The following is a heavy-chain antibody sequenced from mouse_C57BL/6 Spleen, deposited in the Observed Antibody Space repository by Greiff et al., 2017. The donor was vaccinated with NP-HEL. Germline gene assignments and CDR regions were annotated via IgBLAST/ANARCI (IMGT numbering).Heavy chain of an antibody. Sequence: QVQLQQSGAELVRPGASVTLSCKASGYTFTDYEMHWVKQTPVHGLEWIGAIDPETGGTAYNQKFKGKAILTADKSSSTAYMELRSLTSEDSAVYYCTRGAHYDGYYVAWFAYWGQGTLVTVSA. D-gene: IGHD2-3*01. CDR2: IDPETGGT. CDR3: TRGAHYDGYYVAWFAY. J-gene: IGHJ3*01. V-gene: IGHV1-15*01. CDR1: GYTFTDYE.